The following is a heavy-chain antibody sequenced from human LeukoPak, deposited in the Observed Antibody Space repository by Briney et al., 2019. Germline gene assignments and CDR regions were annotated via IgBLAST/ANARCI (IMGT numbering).Heavy chain of an antibody. CDR1: GYIFTSYY. V-gene: IGHV1-2*02. CDR3: ARVRTYRSRYNWFDP. CDR2: INPNSGGT. Sequence: ASVKVSCKASGYIFTSYYMHWVRQAPGQGLEWMGWINPNSGGTNYAQKFQGRVTMTRDTSISTAYMELSRLRSDDTAVYYCARVRTYRSRYNWFDPWGQGTLVTVSS. D-gene: IGHD2-8*01. J-gene: IGHJ5*02.